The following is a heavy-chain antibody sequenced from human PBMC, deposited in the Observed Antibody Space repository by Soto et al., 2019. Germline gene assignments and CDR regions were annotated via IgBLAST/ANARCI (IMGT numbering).Heavy chain of an antibody. CDR2: IIPNFGTA. D-gene: IGHD2-15*01. V-gene: IGHV1-69*01. CDR3: ARSRFRLDIVVVVAATTYNSFDT. CDR1: GGTFSSYA. Sequence: QVQLVQSGAEVKKPGSSVKVSCKASGGTFSSYAISWVRQAPGQGLEWMGGIIPNFGTANYAQKFQGRVTITADESTSTAYMELSSLSSADRVVYYCARSRFRLDIVVVVAATTYNSFDTWGQGTLVTVSS. J-gene: IGHJ5*02.